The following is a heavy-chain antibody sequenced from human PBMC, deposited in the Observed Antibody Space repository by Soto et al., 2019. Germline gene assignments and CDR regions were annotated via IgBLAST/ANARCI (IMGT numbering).Heavy chain of an antibody. Sequence: QVQLVESGGGVVQPGRSLRLSCAASGFTFSSYAMHWVRQAPGKGLEWVAVISYDGSNKYYADSVKGRFTISRDNSKNTLYLQMNSLRAEDTAVYYCARGGDDFWSGDYYYYYGMDVWGQGPTVTVSS. V-gene: IGHV3-30-3*01. D-gene: IGHD3-3*01. CDR3: ARGGDDFWSGDYYYYYGMDV. CDR2: ISYDGSNK. CDR1: GFTFSSYA. J-gene: IGHJ6*02.